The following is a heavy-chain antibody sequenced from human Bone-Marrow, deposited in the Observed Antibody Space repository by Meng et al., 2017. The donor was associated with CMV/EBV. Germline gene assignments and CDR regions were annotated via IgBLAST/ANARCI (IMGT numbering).Heavy chain of an antibody. CDR1: TFSSYA. J-gene: IGHJ3*02. V-gene: IGHV4-39*07. CDR3: ARADSEGAFEI. CDR2: IYYSGST. Sequence: TFSSYAMSWVRQPPGKGLEWIGSIYYSGSTYYNPSLKSRVTISVDTSKNQFSLKLSSVTAADTAVYYCARADSEGAFEIWGQGTMVTVSS.